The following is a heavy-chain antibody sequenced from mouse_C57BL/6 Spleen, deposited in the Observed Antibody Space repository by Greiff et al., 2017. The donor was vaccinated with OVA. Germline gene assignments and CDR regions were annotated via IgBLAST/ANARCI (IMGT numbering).Heavy chain of an antibody. CDR1: GYTFTSYW. V-gene: IGHV1-69*01. Sequence: VKLQQPGAELVMPGASVKLSCKASGYTFTSYWMHWVKQRPGQGLEWIGEIDPSDSYTNYNQKFKGKSTLTVDKSSSTAYMQLSSLTSEDSAVYYCARRGYDDGYYFDYWGQGTTLTVSS. J-gene: IGHJ2*01. CDR3: ARRGYDDGYYFDY. CDR2: IDPSDSYT. D-gene: IGHD2-2*01.